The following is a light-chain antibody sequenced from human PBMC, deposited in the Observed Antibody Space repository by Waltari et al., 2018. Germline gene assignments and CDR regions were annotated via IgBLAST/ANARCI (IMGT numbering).Light chain of an antibody. CDR2: DAS. CDR3: QQRYYWPPWT. CDR1: QTVITY. J-gene: IGKJ1*01. Sequence: EIVLTQSPATLSLSPGERPTLSFSASQTVITYLAWYKPKPGQAPRLLISDASNRVPGIPARFSGSGSGTDFTLTISSLEPEDFAVYYCQQRYYWPPWTFGQGTKVELK. V-gene: IGKV3-11*01.